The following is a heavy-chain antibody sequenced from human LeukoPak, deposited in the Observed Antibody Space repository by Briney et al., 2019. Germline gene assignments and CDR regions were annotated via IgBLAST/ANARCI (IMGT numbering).Heavy chain of an antibody. Sequence: GESLKISCKGSGYSFTTYWISWVRQKPGKGLEWMGRIDPSDSYTNYSPSFQGHVTISADKSISTAYLQWSSLKASDTAMYYCARLPAYCTGGSRDPDWFDPWGQGTLVTVSS. CDR3: ARLPAYCTGGSRDPDWFDP. CDR1: GYSFTTYW. CDR2: IDPSDSYT. D-gene: IGHD2-15*01. V-gene: IGHV5-10-1*01. J-gene: IGHJ5*02.